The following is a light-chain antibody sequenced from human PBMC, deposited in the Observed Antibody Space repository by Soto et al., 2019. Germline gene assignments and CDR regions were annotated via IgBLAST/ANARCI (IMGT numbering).Light chain of an antibody. Sequence: ETVLTQSPGTLSLSPGERAPLSCRASSTVDSIYLAWYQQKPGQAPRLLIYGATNRATGIPDRFSGSGSGTDFTLTISRLGPEEFAVYYCQQYGSSRTFGGGTKVDIK. CDR3: QQYGSSRT. CDR2: GAT. J-gene: IGKJ4*01. CDR1: STVDSIY. V-gene: IGKV3-20*01.